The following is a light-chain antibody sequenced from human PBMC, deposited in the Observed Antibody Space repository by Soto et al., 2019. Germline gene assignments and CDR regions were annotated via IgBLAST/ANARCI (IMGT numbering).Light chain of an antibody. V-gene: IGLV1-51*02. CDR2: ETN. J-gene: IGLJ2*01. CDR3: GTWDSSLSAVV. Sequence: QSVLTQPPSVSAAPGQTVTISCSGSSSNIGNNYVSWYQQLPGTVPKLLIYETNKRPSGIADRFSGSKSGTSATLGITGLQTGDEADYYCGTWDSSLSAVVFGGGTKLTVL. CDR1: SSNIGNNY.